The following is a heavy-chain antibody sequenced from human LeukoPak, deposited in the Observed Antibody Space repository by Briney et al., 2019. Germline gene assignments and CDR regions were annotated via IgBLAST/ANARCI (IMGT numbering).Heavy chain of an antibody. CDR1: GFTFSSYA. V-gene: IGHV3-23*01. Sequence: GGSLRLSCAASGFTFSSYAMSWVRQAPGKGLEWVSAISGSGGSAYYADSVEGRFTISRDNSKNTLYLQMNSLRAEDTAVYYCANANTESQTTVGNWGQGTLVSVSS. J-gene: IGHJ4*02. CDR2: ISGSGGSA. D-gene: IGHD1-14*01. CDR3: ANANTESQTTVGN.